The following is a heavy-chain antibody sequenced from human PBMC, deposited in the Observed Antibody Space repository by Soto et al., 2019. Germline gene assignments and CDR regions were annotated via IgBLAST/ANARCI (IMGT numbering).Heavy chain of an antibody. J-gene: IGHJ4*02. CDR2: LNPNSGDT. Sequence: QVQLVQSGAEVKKPGASVKVSCKASGYTFSSYDIHWVRQATGQGLEWMGWLNPNSGDTGYAQKFQGRVTLTRTTAINTAYIELSSLTSDDTAVYYCATSGGGWDLYWGQGTLVTVSS. CDR1: GYTFSSYD. CDR3: ATSGGGWDLY. D-gene: IGHD5-12*01. V-gene: IGHV1-8*01.